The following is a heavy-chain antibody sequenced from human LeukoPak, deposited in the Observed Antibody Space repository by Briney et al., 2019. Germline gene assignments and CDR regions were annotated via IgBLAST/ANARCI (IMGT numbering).Heavy chain of an antibody. J-gene: IGHJ6*02. V-gene: IGHV4-59*01. CDR1: GGSISSYY. CDR2: IYYSGST. Sequence: SETLSLTCTVSGGSISSYYWSWIRQPPGKGLEWIGYIYYSGSTNYNPSLKSRVTISVDTSKNQFSLKLSSVTAADTAVYYCARTRWEDGMDVWGQGTTVTVSS. CDR3: ARTRWEDGMDV. D-gene: IGHD1-26*01.